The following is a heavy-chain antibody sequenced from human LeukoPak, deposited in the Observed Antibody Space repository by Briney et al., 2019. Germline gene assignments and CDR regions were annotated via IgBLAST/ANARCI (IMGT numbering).Heavy chain of an antibody. CDR1: GYTFTSYD. CDR2: MNPNSGNT. D-gene: IGHD6-13*01. J-gene: IGHJ4*02. CDR3: ARGARFSSSWYRLFDY. V-gene: IGHV1-8*01. Sequence: ASVKVSCKASGYTFTSYDINWVRQATGQGLEWMGWMNPNSGNTGYAQKFQGRVTMTRNTSISTAYMELSSLRPEDTAVYYCARGARFSSSWYRLFDYWGQGTLVTVSS.